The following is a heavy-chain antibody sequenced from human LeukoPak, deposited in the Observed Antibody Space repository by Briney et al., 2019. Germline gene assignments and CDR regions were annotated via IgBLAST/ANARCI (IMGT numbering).Heavy chain of an antibody. CDR3: ARGGGLDV. J-gene: IGHJ6*02. D-gene: IGHD3-16*01. CDR1: GFTVSSNY. V-gene: IGHV3-53*01. Sequence: GGSLRLSCAASGFTVSSNYMSWVRQAPGKGLEWVSVIYSDGNTYYADSVKGRFTISRDNAKNSLYLQMSNLRAEDTAVYFCARGGGLDVWGQGATVTVSS. CDR2: IYSDGNT.